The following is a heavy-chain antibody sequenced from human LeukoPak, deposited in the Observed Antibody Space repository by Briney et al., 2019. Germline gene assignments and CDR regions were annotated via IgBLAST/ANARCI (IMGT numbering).Heavy chain of an antibody. D-gene: IGHD6-19*01. CDR2: MNPNSGNT. Sequence: ASVKVSCKASGYTFTSYDINWVRQATGQGLEWMGWMNPNSGNTGYAQKFQGRVTMTRNTSISTAYMELSSLRSEDAAVYYCARVGIAVAGTYYFDYWGQGTLVTVSS. CDR3: ARVGIAVAGTYYFDY. CDR1: GYTFTSYD. V-gene: IGHV1-8*01. J-gene: IGHJ4*02.